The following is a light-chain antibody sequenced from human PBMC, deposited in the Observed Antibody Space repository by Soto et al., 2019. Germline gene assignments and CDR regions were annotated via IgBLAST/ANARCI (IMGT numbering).Light chain of an antibody. J-gene: IGLJ2*01. Sequence: QSALTQPRSVAGSPGQSVTISCTGTSSDVGGYNYVSWYQQHPGKAPKLMIYAVNKRPSGVPDRFSGSKSGNPASLTIAGLQAEDEADYYCCSYAGSYTVVFGGGTKLTVL. CDR1: SSDVGGYNY. V-gene: IGLV2-11*01. CDR2: AVN. CDR3: CSYAGSYTVV.